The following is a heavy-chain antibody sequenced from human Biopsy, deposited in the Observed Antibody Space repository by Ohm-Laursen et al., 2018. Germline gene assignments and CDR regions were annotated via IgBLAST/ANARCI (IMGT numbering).Heavy chain of an antibody. J-gene: IGHJ2*01. D-gene: IGHD6-19*01. CDR3: ARGLSSGWYGYFDV. Sequence: SLRLSCAASGFTLGHYAMHWVRQAPGKGLGWISLIWYDGTNEDYADSVKGRFTIARDNPKNTLYLQINTLTLEDTAFYYCARGLSSGWYGYFDVWGRGTLVTVSS. CDR2: IWYDGTNE. CDR1: GFTLGHYA. V-gene: IGHV3-33*04.